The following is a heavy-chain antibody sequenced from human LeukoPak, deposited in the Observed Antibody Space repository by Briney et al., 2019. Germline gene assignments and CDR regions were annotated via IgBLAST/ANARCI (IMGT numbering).Heavy chain of an antibody. J-gene: IGHJ4*02. CDR2: ISYDGSNK. Sequence: GGSLRLSCAASGFTFSSYAMHWVRQAPGKGLEWVAVISYDGSNKYYADSVKGRFTISRDNSKNTLYLQMNSLRAEDTAVYYCAQATNYDFWSGPDYWGQGTLVTVSS. CDR1: GFTFSSYA. V-gene: IGHV3-30-3*01. D-gene: IGHD3-3*01. CDR3: AQATNYDFWSGPDY.